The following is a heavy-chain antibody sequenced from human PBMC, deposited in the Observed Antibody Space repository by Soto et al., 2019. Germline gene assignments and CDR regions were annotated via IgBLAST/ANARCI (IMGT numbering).Heavy chain of an antibody. V-gene: IGHV1-69*06. CDR3: VRTDYGGNSNWFDP. D-gene: IGHD2-21*02. CDR2: IIPIFGTA. Sequence: QVQLVQSGAEVKKPGSSVKVSCKASGGTFSSYAISWVRQAPGQGLEWMGGIIPIFGTANYAQKFQGRVTMTADKSTSTAYMELSSLRSEDTAVYYCVRTDYGGNSNWFDPWGQGTLVTVSS. CDR1: GGTFSSYA. J-gene: IGHJ5*02.